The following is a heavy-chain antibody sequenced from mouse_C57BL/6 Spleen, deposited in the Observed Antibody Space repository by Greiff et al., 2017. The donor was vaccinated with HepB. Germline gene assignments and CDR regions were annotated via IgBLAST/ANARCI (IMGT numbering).Heavy chain of an antibody. J-gene: IGHJ4*01. Sequence: DVKLVESGGGLVQPGGSMKLSCVASGFTFSNYWMNWVRQSPEKGLEWVAQIRLKSDNYATHYAESVKGRFTISRDDSKSSVYLQMNNLRAEDTGIYYCTGFRLHHYYAMDYWGQGTSVTVSS. CDR3: TGFRLHHYYAMDY. CDR2: IRLKSDNYAT. V-gene: IGHV6-3*01. D-gene: IGHD3-2*02. CDR1: GFTFSNYW.